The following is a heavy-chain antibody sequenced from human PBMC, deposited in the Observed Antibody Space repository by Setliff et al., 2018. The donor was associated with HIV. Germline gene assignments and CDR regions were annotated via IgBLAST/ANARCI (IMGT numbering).Heavy chain of an antibody. V-gene: IGHV1-69*10. Sequence: ASVKVSCKGSGGAFSGYALSWVRQAHGQVLEWMGGLIPILGIAQSAKKIHGRGTISSDTYTTTAYLEVSSLRSEDTAVYYCAKGYYHDSRGYPTGPAFDIWGQGTMVTVSS. J-gene: IGHJ3*02. CDR2: LIPILGIA. D-gene: IGHD3-22*01. CDR1: GGAFSGYA. CDR3: AKGYYHDSRGYPTGPAFDI.